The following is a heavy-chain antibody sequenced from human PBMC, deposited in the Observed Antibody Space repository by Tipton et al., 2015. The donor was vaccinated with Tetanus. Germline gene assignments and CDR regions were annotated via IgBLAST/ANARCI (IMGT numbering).Heavy chain of an antibody. Sequence: QVQLVQSGAEVKKPGSSVKVSCKASGGPFSEYGFAWVRQAPGQGLEYMGGIIPGFGTVSYAQNFQGRVTITADESTNAVHLEFCSLRSGDTAVYFCARQSASLNFYFDYWGQGTLVIVSS. D-gene: IGHD2-2*01. V-gene: IGHV1-69*01. CDR1: GGPFSEYG. CDR2: IIPGFGTV. J-gene: IGHJ4*02. CDR3: ARQSASLNFYFDY.